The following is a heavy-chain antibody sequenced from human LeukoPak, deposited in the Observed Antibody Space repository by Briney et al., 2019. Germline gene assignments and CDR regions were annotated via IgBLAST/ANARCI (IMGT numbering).Heavy chain of an antibody. J-gene: IGHJ4*02. Sequence: SETLSLTCTVSGGSISSYYWSWIRQPPGKGLEWVGYIYYSGSTNYNPSLKSRVTISVDTSKNQFSLELSSVTAADTAVYYCARGDYGDYDFDYWGQGTLVTVSS. CDR1: GGSISSYY. CDR3: ARGDYGDYDFDY. D-gene: IGHD4-17*01. V-gene: IGHV4-59*01. CDR2: IYYSGST.